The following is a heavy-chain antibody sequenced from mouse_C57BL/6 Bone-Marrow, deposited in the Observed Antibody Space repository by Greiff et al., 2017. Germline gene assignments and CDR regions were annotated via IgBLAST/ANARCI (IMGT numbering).Heavy chain of an antibody. D-gene: IGHD2-1*01. Sequence: QVQLQQSGAELARPGASVKLSCKASGYTFTSYGISWVKQRTGQGLEWIGEIYPRSGNPYYNEKFQGKATLTADKSSSTAYMELRSLTSEDPAVYFCERSTMVRGFAYWGQGSLVTVCA. V-gene: IGHV1-81*01. J-gene: IGHJ3*01. CDR3: ERSTMVRGFAY. CDR1: GYTFTSYG. CDR2: IYPRSGNP.